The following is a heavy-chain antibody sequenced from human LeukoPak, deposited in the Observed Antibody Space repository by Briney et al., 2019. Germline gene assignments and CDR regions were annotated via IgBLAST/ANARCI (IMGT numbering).Heavy chain of an antibody. Sequence: QSGGSLRLSCTASGFTFGDYAMGWVRQAPGKGLEWVGFIRSKTYGGTTEYAASVKGRFTISRDDSKSIAYLQMNSLKTEDTAVYYCTRDYYDGSAYSSDYWGQGSLATVSS. V-gene: IGHV3-49*04. D-gene: IGHD3-22*01. CDR1: GFTFGDYA. CDR2: IRSKTYGGTT. J-gene: IGHJ4*02. CDR3: TRDYYDGSAYSSDY.